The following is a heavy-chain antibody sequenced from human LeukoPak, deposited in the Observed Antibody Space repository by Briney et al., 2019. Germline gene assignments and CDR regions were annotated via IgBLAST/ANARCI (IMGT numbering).Heavy chain of an antibody. CDR2: ITRSGSNL. V-gene: IGHV3-21*01. J-gene: IGHJ4*02. Sequence: GGSQRLSCVASGLTFTSSDFNWIRQAPGKGLEWLSTITRSGSNLYYADSLKGRFTTSRDDAKDSVYLQMESLRVEDTANYCARNFDSWGQGTLVTVSS. CDR3: ARNFDS. CDR1: GLTFTSSD.